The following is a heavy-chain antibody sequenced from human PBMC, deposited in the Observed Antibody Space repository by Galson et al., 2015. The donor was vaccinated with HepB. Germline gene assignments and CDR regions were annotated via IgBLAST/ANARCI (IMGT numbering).Heavy chain of an antibody. CDR1: GFTFSSYG. D-gene: IGHD2-2*01. CDR3: GPFGQTCSTNCPIDS. CDR2: IWYDGSNK. J-gene: IGHJ4*02. Sequence: SLRLSCAASGFTFSSYGMHWVRQAPGKGLEWVAGIWYDGSNKHYADSVKGRFTISRDNSKNTLYLQMSSLRADDTAVYYCGPFGQTCSTNCPIDSWGQGTLVTVSS. V-gene: IGHV3-33*01.